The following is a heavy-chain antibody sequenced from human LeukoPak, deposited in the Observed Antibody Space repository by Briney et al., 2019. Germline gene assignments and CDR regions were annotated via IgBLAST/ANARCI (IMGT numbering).Heavy chain of an antibody. V-gene: IGHV4-59*01. D-gene: IGHD3-22*01. CDR1: GGSISSYY. Sequence: PSETLSLTCTVSGGSISSYYWSWIRQPPGKGLEWIGYIYYSGSTNYNPSLKSRVTISVDTSKNQFSLKLSSVTAADTAVYYCARDRYYYDSSGYGDAFGIWGQGTMVTVSS. CDR3: ARDRYYYDSSGYGDAFGI. CDR2: IYYSGST. J-gene: IGHJ3*02.